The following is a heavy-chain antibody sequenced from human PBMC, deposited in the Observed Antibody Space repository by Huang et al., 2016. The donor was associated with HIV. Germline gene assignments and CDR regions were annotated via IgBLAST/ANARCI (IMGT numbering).Heavy chain of an antibody. CDR1: GFTFSSYG. CDR2: IRYDGSNK. J-gene: IGHJ3*02. D-gene: IGHD3-10*01. V-gene: IGHV3-30*02. Sequence: QVQLVESGGGVVQPGGSLRLSCAASGFTFSSYGMHWVRQAPGKGLEWVAFIRYDGSNKYYADAVRGRFTISRDNSKNTLYLQMNSLRAEDTAVYYCAKGSMANAFDIWSQGTMVTVSS. CDR3: AKGSMANAFDI.